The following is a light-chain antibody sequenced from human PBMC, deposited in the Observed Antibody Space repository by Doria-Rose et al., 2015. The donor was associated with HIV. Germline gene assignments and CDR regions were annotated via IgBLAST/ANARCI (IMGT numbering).Light chain of an antibody. J-gene: IGKJ3*01. CDR1: QSLLYTSKNY. CDR3: QQYYDTPS. Sequence: DIRLTQSPESLGMSLGERATLNCKSNQSLLYTSKNYLAWYQQKPGQPPTWLIYWASTRQSGVPARFSGSGSGTDFTLTISSLEAEGVAVYYCQQYYDTPSFGPGTTVDIK. CDR2: WAS. V-gene: IGKV4-1*01.